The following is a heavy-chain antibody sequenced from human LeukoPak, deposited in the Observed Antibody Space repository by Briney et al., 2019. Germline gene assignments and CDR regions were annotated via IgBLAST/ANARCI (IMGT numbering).Heavy chain of an antibody. CDR3: ASLVVLMVCAPALGYFDY. CDR2: IYYSGST. V-gene: IGHV4-39*01. J-gene: IGHJ4*02. CDR1: GGSISSSSYY. Sequence: SETLSLTCTVSGGSISSSSYYWGWIRQPPGKGLEWIGSIYYSGSTYYNPSLKSRFTISVDTSKNQFSLKLSSVTAADTAGYYCASLVVLMVCAPALGYFDYWGQGTLVTVSS. D-gene: IGHD2-8*01.